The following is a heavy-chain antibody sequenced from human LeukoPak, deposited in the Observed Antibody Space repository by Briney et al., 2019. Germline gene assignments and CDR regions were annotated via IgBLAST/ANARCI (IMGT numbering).Heavy chain of an antibody. CDR1: GGSISSSSYY. V-gene: IGHV4-39*07. CDR3: ARVHYYGSGSYMSGWFDP. D-gene: IGHD3-10*01. J-gene: IGHJ5*02. Sequence: PSETLSLTCTDSGGSISSSSYYWGWIRQPPGKGLQWIGSIYHSGSTYYNPSLKSRVTISVDTSKNQFSLKLSSVTAADTAVYYCARVHYYGSGSYMSGWFDPWGQGTLVTVSS. CDR2: IYHSGST.